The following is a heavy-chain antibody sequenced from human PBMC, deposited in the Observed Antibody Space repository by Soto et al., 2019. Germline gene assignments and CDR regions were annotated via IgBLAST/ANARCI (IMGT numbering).Heavy chain of an antibody. D-gene: IGHD3-22*01. CDR3: AAVRSDYYDSSGYYYPPNFDY. V-gene: IGHV1-58*01. CDR1: GFTFTSSA. Sequence: ASVKVSCKASGFTFTSSAVQWVRQARGQRLEWIGWIVVGSGNTNYAQKFQERVTITRDMSTSTAYMELSSLRSEDTAVYYCAAVRSDYYDSSGYYYPPNFDYWGQGTLVTVSS. J-gene: IGHJ4*02. CDR2: IVVGSGNT.